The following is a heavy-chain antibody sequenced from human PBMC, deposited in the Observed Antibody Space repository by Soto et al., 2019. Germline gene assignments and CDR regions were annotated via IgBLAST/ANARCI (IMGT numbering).Heavy chain of an antibody. V-gene: IGHV3-30*18. CDR2: ISYDGNNK. Sequence: PXVALRRSCADSGFTFSSNGMHWVRQAPCKGLEWVAVISYDGNNKYYADSVKGRFTISRDNSKNTLYLQMNSLRAEDTAVYYCAKVMYSGSYYVHYYYGMDVWAQGTTVPVSS. CDR3: AKVMYSGSYYVHYYYGMDV. D-gene: IGHD1-26*01. CDR1: GFTFSSNG. J-gene: IGHJ6*02.